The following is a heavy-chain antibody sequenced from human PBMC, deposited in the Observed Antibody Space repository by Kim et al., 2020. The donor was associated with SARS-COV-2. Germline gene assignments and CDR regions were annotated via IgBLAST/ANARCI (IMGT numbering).Heavy chain of an antibody. CDR2: T. J-gene: IGHJ4*02. D-gene: IGHD6-13*01. V-gene: IGHV4-34*01. Sequence: TNYNPSLKSRVTISVDTSKNQFSLKLSSVTAADTAVYYCARIAAAGKVDYWGQGTLVTVSS. CDR3: ARIAAAGKVDY.